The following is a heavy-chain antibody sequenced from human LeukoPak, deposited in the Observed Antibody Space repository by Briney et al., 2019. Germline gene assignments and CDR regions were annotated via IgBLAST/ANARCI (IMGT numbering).Heavy chain of an antibody. CDR1: GFTFSDYY. D-gene: IGHD1-26*01. V-gene: IGHV3-11*01. CDR3: ARDRYSGSYPLDY. CDR2: ISSGGSTI. Sequence: GGSLRLSCAASGFTFSDYYMTWIRQAPGKGLEWVSYISSGGSTIYYADSVKGRFTISRDNAKNSLYLQMNSLRAEDTAVYYCARDRYSGSYPLDYWGQGTLVTVSS. J-gene: IGHJ4*02.